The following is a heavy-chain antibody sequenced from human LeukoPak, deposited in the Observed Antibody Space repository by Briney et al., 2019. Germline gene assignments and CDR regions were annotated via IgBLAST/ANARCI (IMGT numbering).Heavy chain of an antibody. V-gene: IGHV4-34*01. D-gene: IGHD4-23*01. CDR1: GGSFSGYY. Sequence: PETLSLTCAVYGGSFSGYYWSWIRQPPGKGLEWIGEINHSGSTNYNPSLKSRVTISVDTSKNQFSLKLSSVTAADTAVYYCARGDYGGNSVAFDIWGQGTMVTVSS. CDR2: INHSGST. CDR3: ARGDYGGNSVAFDI. J-gene: IGHJ3*02.